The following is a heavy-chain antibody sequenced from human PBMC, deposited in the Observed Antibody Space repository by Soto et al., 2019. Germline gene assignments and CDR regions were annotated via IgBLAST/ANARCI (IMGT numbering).Heavy chain of an antibody. D-gene: IGHD2-2*02. CDR1: GYTFTSYA. CDR3: ARSLQIVPAAIAY. CDR2: INAGNGNT. Sequence: ASVKVSCKASGYTFTSYAMHWVRQAPGRRLEWMGWINAGNGNTKYSQKFQGRVTITRDTSASTAYMELSSLRSEDTAVYYCARSLQIVPAAIAYWGQGXLVTVSS. J-gene: IGHJ4*02. V-gene: IGHV1-3*01.